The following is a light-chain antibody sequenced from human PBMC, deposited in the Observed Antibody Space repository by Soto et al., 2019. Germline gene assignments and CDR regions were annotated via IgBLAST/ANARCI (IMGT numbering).Light chain of an antibody. V-gene: IGKV3D-20*02. CDR2: DAS. Sequence: VLAQSPGTQTMSPGERATLSCRASQSVSSGYLAWYQQKPGQAPRLLIYDASPRATGIPARFSGSGSGTDFTLTINSLEPEECALYYCQQRYNWPATFGQGTKV. CDR3: QQRYNWPAT. CDR1: QSVSSGY. J-gene: IGKJ1*01.